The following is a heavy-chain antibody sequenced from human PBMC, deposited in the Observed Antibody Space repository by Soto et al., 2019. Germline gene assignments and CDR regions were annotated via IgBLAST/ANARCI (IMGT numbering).Heavy chain of an antibody. V-gene: IGHV3-73*01. D-gene: IGHD3-22*01. CDR1: GFTFSGSA. J-gene: IGHJ3*02. Sequence: GGSLRLSCAASGFTFSGSAMHWVRQASGKGLEWVGRIRSKANSYATAYVASVKGRFTISRDESKNTAYLQMNSLKTEDTAVYYCTRGDYDSNAFDIWGQGTMVTVSS. CDR3: TRGDYDSNAFDI. CDR2: IRSKANSYAT.